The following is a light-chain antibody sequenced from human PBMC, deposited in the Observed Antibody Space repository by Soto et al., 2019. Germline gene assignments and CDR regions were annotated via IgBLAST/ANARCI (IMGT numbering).Light chain of an antibody. CDR1: SSDVGGYKY. CDR3: CSYAGSYTFV. Sequence: QSALTQPRSVSGSPGQSVTISCTGTSSDVGGYKYVSWYQQHAGKAPKLLMYDVSKRPSGVPDRFAGSKSGNTASLTISGLQAEDDADYYCCSYAGSYTFVFGGGTKLTVL. V-gene: IGLV2-11*01. CDR2: DVS. J-gene: IGLJ2*01.